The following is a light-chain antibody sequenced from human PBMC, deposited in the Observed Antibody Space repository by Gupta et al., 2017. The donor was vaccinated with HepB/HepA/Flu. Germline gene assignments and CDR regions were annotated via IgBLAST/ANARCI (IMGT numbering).Light chain of an antibody. Sequence: QAILTQPPSASGAPGQRVTVSCSGTSSNIGTNTVTWYQQVPGAPPKLLIFTTDQRPSGVPDRFSGSKSGTSASLASSGLLSEDEATYFCAAWDDGLSGVIFGGGTKLAVL. CDR2: TTD. J-gene: IGLJ2*01. V-gene: IGLV1-44*01. CDR1: SSNIGTNT. CDR3: AAWDDGLSGVI.